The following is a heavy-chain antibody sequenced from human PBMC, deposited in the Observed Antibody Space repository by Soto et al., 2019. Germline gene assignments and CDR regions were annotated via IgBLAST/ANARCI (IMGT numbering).Heavy chain of an antibody. CDR2: ISGSGGST. CDR3: AKASPTYYDFWSGPFDY. CDR1: GFTFSSYA. J-gene: IGHJ4*02. D-gene: IGHD3-3*01. V-gene: IGHV3-23*01. Sequence: PGGSLRLSCAASGFTFSSYAMSWVRQAPGKGLEWVSAISGSGGSTYYADSVKGRFTISRDNSKNTLYLQMNSLRAEDTAVYYCAKASPTYYDFWSGPFDYWGQGTLVTVSS.